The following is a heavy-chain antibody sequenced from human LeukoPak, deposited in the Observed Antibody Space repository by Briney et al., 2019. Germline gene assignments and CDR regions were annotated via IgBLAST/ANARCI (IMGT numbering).Heavy chain of an antibody. CDR3: ARAALRLFDYYYYYMDV. V-gene: IGHV1-2*02. J-gene: IGHJ6*03. D-gene: IGHD3-16*01. Sequence: ASVKVSCKASGYTFTGYYMHWVRQAPGQGLEWMGWINPNNGGTNYAQKFQGRVTMTRDTSISTAYMELSRLRSDDTAVYYCARAALRLFDYYYYYMDVWGKGTTVTVSS. CDR2: INPNNGGT. CDR1: GYTFTGYY.